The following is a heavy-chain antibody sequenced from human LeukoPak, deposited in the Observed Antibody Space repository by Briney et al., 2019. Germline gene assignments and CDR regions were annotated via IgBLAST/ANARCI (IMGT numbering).Heavy chain of an antibody. V-gene: IGHV4-39*01. CDR1: CGSISSSSYY. D-gene: IGHD3-10*01. CDR3: ARDPIRTYYYGSGSPHNWFDP. CDR2: IYYSGST. Sequence: PSETLSLTCTVACGSISSSSYYWGWIRQPPGKGLEWIGSIYYSGSTYYNPSLKSRVTISVDTSKNQFSLKLSSVTAADTAVYYCARDPIRTYYYGSGSPHNWFDPWGQGTLVTVS. J-gene: IGHJ5*02.